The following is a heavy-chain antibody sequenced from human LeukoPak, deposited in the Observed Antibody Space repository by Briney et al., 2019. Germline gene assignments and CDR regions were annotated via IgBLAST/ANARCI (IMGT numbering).Heavy chain of an antibody. J-gene: IGHJ4*02. Sequence: GASVKVSCKASGYTFTDYYMHWVRQAPGQGLEWMGWINPNSGGTSYAQKFQGRVTMTRDTSVTTAYMDLGRLRSDDTAVYYCARGRAGDYFDSWGQGTLVTVSS. CDR2: INPNSGGT. CDR3: ARGRAGDYFDS. CDR1: GYTFTDYY. V-gene: IGHV1-2*02.